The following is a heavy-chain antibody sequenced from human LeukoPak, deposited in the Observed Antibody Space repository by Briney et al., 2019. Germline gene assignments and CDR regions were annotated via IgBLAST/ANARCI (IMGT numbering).Heavy chain of an antibody. V-gene: IGHV4-59*08. CDR1: GDSISSYY. CDR2: ISYSGST. Sequence: SETLSLTCSVSGDSISSYYWSWIRQPPGKGLEWIGYISYSGSTDYNPSLKSRVTISVDTSKKQFSLKLSSVTAADTAVYYCARHSGSSFDYWGQGTLVTVSS. CDR3: ARHSGSSFDY. J-gene: IGHJ4*02.